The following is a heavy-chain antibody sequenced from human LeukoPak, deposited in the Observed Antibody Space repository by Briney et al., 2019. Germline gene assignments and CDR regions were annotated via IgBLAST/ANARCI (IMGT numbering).Heavy chain of an antibody. J-gene: IGHJ4*02. CDR2: ISGSGDST. V-gene: IGHV3-23*01. Sequence: GGSPRLSCAASGFTFSSYAMSWIRQAPGKGLEWVSVISGSGDSTYYADSVKGRFTISRDKSKNTLYLQMNSLRAEDTAMYYCAKDFCSTTSCRFDYWGQGTLVTVSS. CDR3: AKDFCSTTSCRFDY. CDR1: GFTFSSYA. D-gene: IGHD2-2*01.